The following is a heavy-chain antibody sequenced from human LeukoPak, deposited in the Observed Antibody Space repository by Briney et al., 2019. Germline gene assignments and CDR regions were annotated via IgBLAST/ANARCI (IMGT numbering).Heavy chain of an antibody. D-gene: IGHD2-21*02. CDR2: IYYSGST. CDR1: GGSISSYY. V-gene: IGHV4-59*01. J-gene: IGHJ4*02. CDR3: ARVLGIGPLKYCGGDCYPDY. Sequence: SETLSLTCTVSGGSISSYYWSWIRQPPGKGLEWIGYIYYSGSTNYNPSLKSRVTISVDTSKNQFSLKLSSVTAADTAVYYCARVLGIGPLKYCGGDCYPDYWGQGTLVTVSS.